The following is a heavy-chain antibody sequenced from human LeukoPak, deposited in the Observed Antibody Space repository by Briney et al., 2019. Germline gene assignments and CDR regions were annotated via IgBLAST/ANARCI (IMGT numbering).Heavy chain of an antibody. CDR1: GFTFSTYT. V-gene: IGHV3-48*01. D-gene: IGHD1-26*01. CDR3: ARESGPYYFDY. J-gene: IGHJ4*02. Sequence: GGSLRLSCAASGFTFSTYTMNWVRRAPEKGLEWVSYISSSSTIYYADSVKGRFTISRDNAKNSLYLQMNSLRAEDTAVYYCARESGPYYFDYWGQGTLVTVSS. CDR2: ISSSSTI.